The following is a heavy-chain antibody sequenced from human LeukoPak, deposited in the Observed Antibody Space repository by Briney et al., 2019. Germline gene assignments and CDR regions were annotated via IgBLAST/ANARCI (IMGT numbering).Heavy chain of an antibody. V-gene: IGHV3-53*01. CDR1: GGSISSGGYS. J-gene: IGHJ6*02. CDR2: IYSGGST. D-gene: IGHD5-18*01. CDR3: ARDGGYSYGYDYYYGMDV. Sequence: LTCAVSGGSISSGGYSWSWVRQAPGKGLEWVSVIYSGGSTYYADSVKGRFTISRDNSKNTLYLQMNSLRAEDAAVYYCARDGGYSYGYDYYYGMDVWGQGTTVTVSS.